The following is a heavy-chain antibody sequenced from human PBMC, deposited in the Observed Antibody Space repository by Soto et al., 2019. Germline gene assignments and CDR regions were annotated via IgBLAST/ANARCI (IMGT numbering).Heavy chain of an antibody. Sequence: HPGGSLRLSCAASGFTFSSYAMSWVRQAPGKGLEWVSAISGSGGSTYYADSVKGRFTISRDNSKNTLYLQMNSLRAEDTAVYYCAKDRSGYVFASYYYYMDVGGKGTTVTVTS. D-gene: IGHD5-12*01. CDR3: AKDRSGYVFASYYYYMDV. CDR1: GFTFSSYA. V-gene: IGHV3-23*01. CDR2: ISGSGGST. J-gene: IGHJ6*03.